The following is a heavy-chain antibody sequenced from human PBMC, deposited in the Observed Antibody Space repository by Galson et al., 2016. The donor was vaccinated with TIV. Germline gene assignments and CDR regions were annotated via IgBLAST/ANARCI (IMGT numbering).Heavy chain of an antibody. V-gene: IGHV5-51*01. CDR2: IYPADSET. D-gene: IGHD3-3*01. Sequence: QSGAEVKKPGESLKISCKASGYSFATFWVGWVRQMPGQGLEWMGVIYPADSETRYSPSFQGPVTISADKSISPADLQWSTLKASDTAINYCARHHDFWSGPGYFYMDVWGKGTTVSVSS. CDR3: ARHHDFWSGPGYFYMDV. J-gene: IGHJ6*03. CDR1: GYSFATFW.